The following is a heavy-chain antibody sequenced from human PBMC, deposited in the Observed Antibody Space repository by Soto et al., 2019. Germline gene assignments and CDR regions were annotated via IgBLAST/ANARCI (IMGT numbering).Heavy chain of an antibody. CDR2: IYYSGST. CDR1: GGSISSSSYY. V-gene: IGHV4-39*01. CDR3: ARQTSIAARRNYYFDY. J-gene: IGHJ4*02. D-gene: IGHD6-6*01. Sequence: SETLSLTCTVSGGSISSSSYYWGWIRQPPGKGLEWIGSIYYSGSTYYNPSLKSLVTISVDTSKNQFSLKLSSLTAADTAVYYCARQTSIAARRNYYFDYWGQGTLVTVSS.